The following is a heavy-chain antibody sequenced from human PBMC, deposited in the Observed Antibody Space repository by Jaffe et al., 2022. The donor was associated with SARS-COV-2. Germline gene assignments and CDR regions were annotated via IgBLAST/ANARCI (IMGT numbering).Heavy chain of an antibody. CDR3: ARDRYSSSWHTPDY. V-gene: IGHV4-59*01. J-gene: IGHJ4*02. CDR2: IYYSGST. CDR1: GGSISRYY. D-gene: IGHD6-13*01. Sequence: QVQLQESGPGLVKPSETLSLTCSVSGGSISRYYWSWIRQPPGKGLEWIGHIYYSGSTKYNPSLKSRVTISADTSKNQFSLKLSSVTAADTAVYYCARDRYSSSWHTPDYWGQGTLVTVSS.